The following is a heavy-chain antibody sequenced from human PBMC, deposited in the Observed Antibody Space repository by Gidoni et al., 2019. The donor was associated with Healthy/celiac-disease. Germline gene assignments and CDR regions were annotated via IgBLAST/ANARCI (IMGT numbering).Heavy chain of an antibody. CDR2: ISYDGSNK. CDR3: AKEDTAMDHFDY. Sequence: QVQLVESGGGVVQPGRSLRLSCAASGFTFSSYGMHWVRQAPGKGLEWVAVISYDGSNKYYADSVKGRFTISRDNSKNTLYLQMNSLRAEDTAVYYCAKEDTAMDHFDYWGQGTLVTVSS. V-gene: IGHV3-30*18. J-gene: IGHJ4*02. CDR1: GFTFSSYG. D-gene: IGHD5-18*01.